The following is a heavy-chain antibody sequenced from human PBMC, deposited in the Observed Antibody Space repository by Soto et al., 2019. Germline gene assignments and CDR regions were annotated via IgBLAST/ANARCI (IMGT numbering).Heavy chain of an antibody. Sequence: SLRLSCAASGFTFSSYAMHWVRQAPGKGLEWVAVISYDGSNKYYADSVKGRFTISRDNSKNTLYLQMNSLRAEDTAVYYCAREWNYYFDYWGQGTLVTVS. CDR1: GFTFSSYA. D-gene: IGHD1-7*01. J-gene: IGHJ4*02. CDR3: AREWNYYFDY. CDR2: ISYDGSNK. V-gene: IGHV3-30-3*01.